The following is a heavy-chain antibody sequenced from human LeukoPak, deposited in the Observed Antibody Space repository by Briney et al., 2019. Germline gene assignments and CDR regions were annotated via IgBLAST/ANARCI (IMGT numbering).Heavy chain of an antibody. CDR1: GFTFSSYS. J-gene: IGHJ4*02. D-gene: IGHD3-10*01. CDR2: ISSGSDYI. Sequence: PGGSLRLSWAASGFTFSSYSMNWVRRDPGKGLEWVSSISSGSDYIYYVDSVKGRFTISRDNAKNSLYLQMNSLRAEDTAVYYCARGSGSGSYYPRFDYWGQGTLVTVSS. V-gene: IGHV3-21*01. CDR3: ARGSGSGSYYPRFDY.